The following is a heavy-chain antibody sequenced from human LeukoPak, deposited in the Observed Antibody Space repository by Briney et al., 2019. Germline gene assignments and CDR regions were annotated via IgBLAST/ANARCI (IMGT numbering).Heavy chain of an antibody. D-gene: IGHD4-23*01. CDR1: GYTLTNYN. CDR3: AREFGHCYGDNCFYFFDT. CDR2: INTYKGDT. V-gene: IGHV1-18*01. J-gene: IGHJ4*02. Sequence: ASVKVSCKASGYTLTNYNISWVRQAPGQGLEWMGWINTYKGDTQYAQKLQGRVTMTADTSTNTAYMELRSLRFDDTAVYYCAREFGHCYGDNCFYFFDTWGQGFRVTVSS.